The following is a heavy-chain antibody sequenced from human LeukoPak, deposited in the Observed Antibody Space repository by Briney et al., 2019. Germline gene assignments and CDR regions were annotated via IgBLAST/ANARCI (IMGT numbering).Heavy chain of an antibody. D-gene: IGHD3-9*01. Sequence: SETLSLTCAVYGGSFSGYYWSWIRQPPGKGLEWIGYIYYSGSTNYNPSLKSRVTISVDTSKNQFSLKLSSVTAADTAVYYCARHRERYFDFNWFDPWGQGTLVTVSS. CDR2: IYYSGST. CDR1: GGSFSGYY. J-gene: IGHJ5*02. V-gene: IGHV4-59*08. CDR3: ARHRERYFDFNWFDP.